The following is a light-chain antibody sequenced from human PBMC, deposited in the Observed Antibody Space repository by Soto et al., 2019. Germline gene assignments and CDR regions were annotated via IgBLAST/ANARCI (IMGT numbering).Light chain of an antibody. CDR3: KQLSSYQLT. V-gene: IGKV1D-16*01. CDR2: AEY. CDR1: QGISSW. Sequence: MQMTQSPSSVFACVGDRDSITCRATQGISSWLAWYQQKPGKDTKILIYAEYSLQSGVKSRFSGSGSGTDFTLTISSMQPEDFATYYCKQLSSYQLTLGGGPQVDIK. J-gene: IGKJ4*01.